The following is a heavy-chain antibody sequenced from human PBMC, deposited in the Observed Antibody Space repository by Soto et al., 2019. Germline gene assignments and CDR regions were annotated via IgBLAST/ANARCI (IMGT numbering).Heavy chain of an antibody. D-gene: IGHD3-9*01. CDR2: IFSSGRT. V-gene: IGHV4-61*01. J-gene: IGHJ4*02. CDR1: GCSVSSGSYY. CDR3: ARGGNYNVLTGYYEY. Sequence: PSETLSLTCTVSGCSVSSGSYYLSWIRQPPGKGLELIGYIFSSGRTNYNPSLKSRVTISVDTPKNQFSLRLSSVSAADTAMYYCARGGNYNVLTGYYEYWGQGTLVTVS.